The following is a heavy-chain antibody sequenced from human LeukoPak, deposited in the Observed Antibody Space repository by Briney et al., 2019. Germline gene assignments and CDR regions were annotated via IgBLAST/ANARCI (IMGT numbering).Heavy chain of an antibody. J-gene: IGHJ5*02. CDR3: ARSTTVTTSGGST. CDR1: GGSFSGYY. Sequence: SETLSLTCAVYGGSFSGYYWSWIRQPPGKGLEWIGEINRSGSTNYNPSLKSRVTISVDTSKNQFSLKLSSVTAADTAVYYCARSTTVTTSGGSTWGQGTLVTVSS. CDR2: INRSGST. D-gene: IGHD4-17*01. V-gene: IGHV4-34*01.